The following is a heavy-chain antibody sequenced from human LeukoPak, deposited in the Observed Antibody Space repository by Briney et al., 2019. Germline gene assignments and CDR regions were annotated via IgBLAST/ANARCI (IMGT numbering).Heavy chain of an antibody. CDR2: IYYSGST. CDR3: ARPEPERSSWFDP. CDR1: GASISSYY. V-gene: IGHV4-59*12. D-gene: IGHD1-1*01. J-gene: IGHJ5*02. Sequence: SETLSLTCTVSGASISSYYWSWIRQPPGKGLEWIGYIYYSGSTTYNPSLKSRVTISIDTSKNQFSLKLSSVTAADTAMYYCARPEPERSSWFDPWGQGTLVIVSS.